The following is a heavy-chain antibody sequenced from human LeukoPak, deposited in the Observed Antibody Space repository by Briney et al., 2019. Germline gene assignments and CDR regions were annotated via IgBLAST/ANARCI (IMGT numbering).Heavy chain of an antibody. V-gene: IGHV3-23*01. CDR2: ISDTGGRT. CDR1: GITLSNYG. D-gene: IGHD3-9*01. CDR3: ARDGHGDGFLTGYSYFGMDV. Sequence: PGGSLRLSCAVSGITLSNYGMTWFRQAPGKGLEWVAGISDTGGRTNYADSVKGRFTISRDNAKSSLFMQMNSLRAEDTAVYFCARDGHGDGFLTGYSYFGMDVWGQGTTVTVSS. J-gene: IGHJ6*02.